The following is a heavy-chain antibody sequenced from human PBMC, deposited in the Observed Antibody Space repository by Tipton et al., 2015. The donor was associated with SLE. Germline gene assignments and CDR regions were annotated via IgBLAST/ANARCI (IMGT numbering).Heavy chain of an antibody. CDR2: IYYSGST. CDR1: GGSISSYY. J-gene: IGHJ5*02. CDR3: ARVWFGELLSHWFDP. Sequence: TLSLTCTVSGGSISSYYWSWIRQPPGKGLEWIGYIYYSGSTNYNPSLKSRVTISVDTSKNQFSLKLSSVTAADTAVYYCARVWFGELLSHWFDPWGQGTLVTVSS. V-gene: IGHV4-59*01. D-gene: IGHD3-10*01.